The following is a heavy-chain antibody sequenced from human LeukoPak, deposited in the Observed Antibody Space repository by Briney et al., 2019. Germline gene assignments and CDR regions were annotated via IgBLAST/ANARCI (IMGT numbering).Heavy chain of an antibody. CDR3: TRDRGTYNWFDP. CDR1: GFTFSGSA. CDR2: IDKKDNLYAT. D-gene: IGHD2-15*01. J-gene: IGHJ5*02. Sequence: GGSLRLSCAASGFTFSGSAVHWVRQSSGKGLEWVGHIDKKDNLYATAYAESVKGRFTTSRDDSKDTAFLHMDSLKTEDTALYYCTRDRGTYNWFDPWGQGTLVTVSS. V-gene: IGHV3-73*01.